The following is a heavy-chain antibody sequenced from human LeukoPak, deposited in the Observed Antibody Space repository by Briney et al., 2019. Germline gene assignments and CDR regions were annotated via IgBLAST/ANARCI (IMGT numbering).Heavy chain of an antibody. J-gene: IGHJ4*02. Sequence: PGGSLRLSCAASGFTVSSNYMSWDRQAPGKGLEWVSVIYSGGSTYYADSVKGRFTISRDNSKNTLYLQMNSLRAEDTAVYYCARDRPGIAAAGVWGQGTLVTVSS. CDR2: IYSGGST. CDR1: GFTVSSNY. V-gene: IGHV3-53*01. D-gene: IGHD6-13*01. CDR3: ARDRPGIAAAGV.